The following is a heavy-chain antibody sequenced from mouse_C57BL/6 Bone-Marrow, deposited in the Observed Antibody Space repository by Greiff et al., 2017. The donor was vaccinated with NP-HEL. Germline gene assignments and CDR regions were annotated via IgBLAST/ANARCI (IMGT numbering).Heavy chain of an antibody. V-gene: IGHV5-6*01. J-gene: IGHJ2*01. D-gene: IGHD2-4*01. CDR3: AKNYDLGY. CDR1: GFTFSSYG. CDR2: ISSGGSYT. Sequence: VQLKESGGDLVKPGGSLKLSCAASGFTFSSYGMSWVRQTPDKRLEWVATISSGGSYTYYPDSVKGRFTISRDNAKNTLYLQLSSLKSEDTAMYYCAKNYDLGYWGQGTTLTVAS.